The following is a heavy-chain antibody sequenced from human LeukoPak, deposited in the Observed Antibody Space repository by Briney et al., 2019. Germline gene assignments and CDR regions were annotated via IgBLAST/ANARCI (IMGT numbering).Heavy chain of an antibody. CDR2: IYYSGST. Sequence: SETLSLTCTVSGGSISSSSYYWGWIRQPPGKGLEWIGSIYYSGSTYYNPSLKSRVTISVDTSKNQFSLKLSSVTAADTAVYYCASLSWMVRGVNAELWWFDPWGQGTLVTVSS. CDR3: ASLSWMVRGVNAELWWFDP. V-gene: IGHV4-39*01. CDR1: GGSISSSSYY. D-gene: IGHD3-10*01. J-gene: IGHJ5*02.